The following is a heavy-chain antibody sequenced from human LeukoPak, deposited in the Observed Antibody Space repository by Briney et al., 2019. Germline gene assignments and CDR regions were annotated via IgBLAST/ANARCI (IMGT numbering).Heavy chain of an antibody. D-gene: IGHD3-22*01. V-gene: IGHV1-2*02. Sequence: ASVKVCCKASGYTFTGYYMHWVRQAPGQGLEWMGWINPNSGGTNYAQKFQGRVTMTRDTSISTAYMGLSRLRSDDTAVYYCATAYYDSSGYYSYFDYWGQGTLVTVSS. J-gene: IGHJ4*02. CDR3: ATAYYDSSGYYSYFDY. CDR1: GYTFTGYY. CDR2: INPNSGGT.